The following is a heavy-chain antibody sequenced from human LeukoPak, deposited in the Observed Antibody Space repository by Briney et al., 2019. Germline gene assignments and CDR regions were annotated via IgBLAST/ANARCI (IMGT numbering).Heavy chain of an antibody. V-gene: IGHV3-48*03. D-gene: IGHD6-6*01. CDR3: AKRVSYSSSAAYFDS. Sequence: GGSLRLSCAASGFTFSSYEMNWVRQAPGKGLEWVSYISSSGGTIYYADSVKGRFTISRDNPKNSLYLQMNSLRAEDTAVYYCAKRVSYSSSAAYFDSWGQGTLVTVSS. J-gene: IGHJ4*02. CDR1: GFTFSSYE. CDR2: ISSSGGTI.